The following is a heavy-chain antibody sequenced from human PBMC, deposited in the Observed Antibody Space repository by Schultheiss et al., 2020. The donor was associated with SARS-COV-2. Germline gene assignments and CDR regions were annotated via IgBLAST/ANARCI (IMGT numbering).Heavy chain of an antibody. J-gene: IGHJ5*02. CDR2: ISGSGGST. CDR3: AKAPSIGWDWFDH. D-gene: IGHD6-19*01. CDR1: GFTVSSNY. V-gene: IGHV3-23*01. Sequence: GESLKISCAASGFTVSSNYMRWVRQAQGKGLEWVSAISGSGGSTYYADTVKGRFTISRDNSKNTLYLQMNSLRAEDTAVYYCAKAPSIGWDWFDHWGQGTLVTVSS.